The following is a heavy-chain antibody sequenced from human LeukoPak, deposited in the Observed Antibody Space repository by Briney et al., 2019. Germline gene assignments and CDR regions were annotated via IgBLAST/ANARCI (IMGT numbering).Heavy chain of an antibody. CDR2: ISSSSSYI. J-gene: IGHJ4*02. Sequence: GGSLRLSCAASGFPFSSYSMNWVRPAPGKGLEWVSSISSSSSYIYYADSVRGRFTISRDISKNTLYLQMNSLRAEHTALYYCAKTLVPSGIYHEDFFDYWGEGTLVTVSS. CDR1: GFPFSSYS. V-gene: IGHV3-21*04. D-gene: IGHD1-26*01. CDR3: AKTLVPSGIYHEDFFDY.